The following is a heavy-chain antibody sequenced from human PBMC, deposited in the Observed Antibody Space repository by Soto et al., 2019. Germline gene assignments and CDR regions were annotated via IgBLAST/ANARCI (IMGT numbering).Heavy chain of an antibody. CDR3: ARGRIAAAGTVIKLFDY. V-gene: IGHV4-61*01. D-gene: IGHD6-13*01. CDR1: GGSVSSGSYY. Sequence: SETLSLTYTVSGGSVSSGSYYWSWIRQPPGKGLEWIGYIYYSGSTNYNPSLKSRVTISVDTSKNQFSLKLSSVTAADTAVYYCARGRIAAAGTVIKLFDYWGQGTLVTVSS. J-gene: IGHJ4*02. CDR2: IYYSGST.